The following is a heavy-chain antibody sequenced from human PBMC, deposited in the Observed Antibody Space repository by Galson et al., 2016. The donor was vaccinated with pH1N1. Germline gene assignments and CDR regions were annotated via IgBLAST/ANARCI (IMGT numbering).Heavy chain of an antibody. D-gene: IGHD3-10*01. CDR1: GFTFDDYA. Sequence: SLRLSCAASGFTFDDYAMHWVRQAPGKGLEWVSRISWNSGSIGYADSVKGRFTIPRDNARNSLYLQMNSLGAEDTALYYCAKDSDYYGSGPLGYWGQGTLATVSS. CDR2: ISWNSGSI. CDR3: AKDSDYYGSGPLGY. V-gene: IGHV3-9*01. J-gene: IGHJ4*02.